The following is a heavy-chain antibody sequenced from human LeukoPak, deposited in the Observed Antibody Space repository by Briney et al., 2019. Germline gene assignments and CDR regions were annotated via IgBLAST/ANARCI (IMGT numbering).Heavy chain of an antibody. CDR3: ARDSGAWFGELSPSVYYYYYMDV. J-gene: IGHJ6*03. CDR1: GFTFSSYG. D-gene: IGHD3-10*01. CDR2: ISSSSSYI. Sequence: GGSLRLSCAASGFTFSSYGMSWVRQVPGKGLEWVSSISSSSSYIYYADSVKGRFTISRDNAKNSLYLQMNSLRAEDTAVYYCARDSGAWFGELSPSVYYYYYMDVWGKGTTVTVSS. V-gene: IGHV3-21*01.